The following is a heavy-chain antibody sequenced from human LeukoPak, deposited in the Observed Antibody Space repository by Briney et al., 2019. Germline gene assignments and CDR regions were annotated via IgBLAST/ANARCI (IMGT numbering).Heavy chain of an antibody. V-gene: IGHV3-21*01. CDR1: GFNFSSYN. D-gene: IGHD3-22*01. CDR3: ARGLHYYDSSGYYRLDY. CDR2: ISRSSNYI. J-gene: IGHJ4*02. Sequence: GGSLRLSCAASGFNFSSYNMHWVRQAPGKGLEWVSSISRSSNYIYYADSVKGRFTISRDNAKNSLYLQMNSLRAEDTAVYYCARGLHYYDSSGYYRLDYWGQGTLVTVSS.